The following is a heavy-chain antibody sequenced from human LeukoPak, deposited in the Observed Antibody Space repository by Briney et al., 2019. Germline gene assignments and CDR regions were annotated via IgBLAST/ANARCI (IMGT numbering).Heavy chain of an antibody. CDR2: INPYSGDT. CDR1: GYTFTGYY. V-gene: IGHV1-2*02. D-gene: IGHD3-10*01. J-gene: IGHJ6*03. CDR3: ASGDYYGSGSRDKYYYYYYMDV. Sequence: GASVKVSCKASGYTFTGYYMHWVRQAPGQGLEWMGWINPYSGDTMYAQKFQGRVTMTRDTSISTAYMELSRLRSDDTAVYYCASGDYYGSGSRDKYYYYYYMDVWGKGTTVTISS.